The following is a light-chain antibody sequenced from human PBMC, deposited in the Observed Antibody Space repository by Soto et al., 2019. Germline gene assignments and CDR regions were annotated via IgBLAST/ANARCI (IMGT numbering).Light chain of an antibody. V-gene: IGKV3-15*01. J-gene: IGKJ4*01. CDR3: QQYNKWPLT. CDR2: FAS. CDR1: ESVNNN. Sequence: EIVMTQSPATLSVSPGERATLSCRASESVNNNLAWYQQKPGQAPRLLIYFASTRATGIPDRFSGSGSGTEFTLTISSLQSEDFAVYYCQQYNKWPLTFGGGTKLETK.